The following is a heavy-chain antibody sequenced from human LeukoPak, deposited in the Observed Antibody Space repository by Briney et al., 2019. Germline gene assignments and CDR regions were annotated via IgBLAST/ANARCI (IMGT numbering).Heavy chain of an antibody. Sequence: GGSLRLSCAASGFTFDDYAMPWVRQAPGKGLEWVSGISWNSGSIGYADSVKGRFTISRDNAKNSLYLQMNSLRAEDTALYYCAKDRGSSWYLGWFDPWDQGTLVTVSS. CDR3: AKDRGSSWYLGWFDP. D-gene: IGHD6-13*01. J-gene: IGHJ5*02. V-gene: IGHV3-9*01. CDR2: ISWNSGSI. CDR1: GFTFDDYA.